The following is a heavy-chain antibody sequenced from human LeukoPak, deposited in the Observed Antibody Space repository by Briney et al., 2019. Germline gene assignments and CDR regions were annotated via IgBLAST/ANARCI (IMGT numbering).Heavy chain of an antibody. CDR3: TTSYGDNSWNDWSGP. CDR2: IRTKLNTYAT. V-gene: IGHV3-73*01. Sequence: PGGSLRLSCAASGFTFSGSSIHWVRQTSGKGLEWVGLIRTKLNTYATAYAASVTGRFTISRDDAKNTSHLQMSSLKTEDTALYFCTTSYGDNSWNDWSGPWGQGTLVTVSS. CDR1: GFTFSGSS. D-gene: IGHD5-24*01. J-gene: IGHJ5*02.